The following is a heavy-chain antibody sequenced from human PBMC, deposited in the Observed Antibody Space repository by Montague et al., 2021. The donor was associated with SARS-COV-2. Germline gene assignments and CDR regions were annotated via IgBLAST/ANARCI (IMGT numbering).Heavy chain of an antibody. D-gene: IGHD1-1*01. Sequence: PALVKPTQTLTLTCTFSGFSLTTFGVGVGWIRQPPGKAPEWLTLVYWDDDEHYSPSPKNRLSVTKAASEPRVVLRMTNMHPVDTATYYCVYWKMGDGNPNFEFWSQGTLVTVSS. CDR2: VYWDDDE. CDR1: GFSLTTFGVG. J-gene: IGHJ4*02. V-gene: IGHV2-5*02. CDR3: VYWKMGDGNPNFEF.